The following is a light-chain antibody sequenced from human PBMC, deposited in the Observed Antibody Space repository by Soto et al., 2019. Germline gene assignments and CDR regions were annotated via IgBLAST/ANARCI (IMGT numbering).Light chain of an antibody. CDR3: CSYAGIYTWV. J-gene: IGLJ3*02. CDR2: DVN. V-gene: IGLV2-11*01. CDR1: RSDVGGYKY. Sequence: QSALTQPRSVSGSPGHSVTISCTGTRSDVGGYKYVSWYQQHPGKAPKLMMYDVNKRPSGVPDRFSGSKSGNTASLTISGLQAEDEADYYCCSYAGIYTWVFGGGTKLTVL.